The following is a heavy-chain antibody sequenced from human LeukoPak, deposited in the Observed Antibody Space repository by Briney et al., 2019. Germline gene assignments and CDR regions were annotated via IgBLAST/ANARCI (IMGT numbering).Heavy chain of an antibody. CDR3: ARAFWSGYPHLDV. Sequence: PSETLSLTCTVSGGSIGTYYWSWIRQPPGKGLEWIGYIYYSGSTNYNPSLKSRVTISVDTSKNQFSLKLSSVTAADTAVYYCARAFWSGYPHLDVWGKGTTVTVSS. J-gene: IGHJ6*04. V-gene: IGHV4-59*01. CDR1: GGSIGTYY. D-gene: IGHD3-3*01. CDR2: IYYSGST.